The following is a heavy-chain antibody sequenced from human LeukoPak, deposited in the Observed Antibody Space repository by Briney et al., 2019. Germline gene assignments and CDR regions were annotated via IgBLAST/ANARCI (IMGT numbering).Heavy chain of an antibody. CDR3: ASRNPNYYGSGSYLSFDY. J-gene: IGHJ4*02. CDR2: INHSGST. CDR1: GGPFSSNY. D-gene: IGHD3-10*01. Sequence: PSETLSLTCAVYGGPFSSNYWSWIRQPPGKGLEWVGEINHSGSTKYNPSLKSRVTISVDTSKNQFSLKLSSVTAADTAVYYCASRNPNYYGSGSYLSFDYWGQGTLVTVSS. V-gene: IGHV4-34*01.